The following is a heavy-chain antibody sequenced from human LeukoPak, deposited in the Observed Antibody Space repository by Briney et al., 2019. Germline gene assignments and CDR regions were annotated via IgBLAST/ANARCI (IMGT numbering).Heavy chain of an antibody. CDR1: GFTFSSYG. CDR2: IWYDGSNK. V-gene: IGHV3-33*01. Sequence: GGSLRLSCVASGFTFSSYGMHWVRQAPGKGLEWVAVIWYDGSNKYYADSVKGRFTISRDNSKNTLYLQMNSLRAEDTAVYYCARDQEQWLVQGYYYGMDVWGQGTTVTVSS. D-gene: IGHD6-19*01. CDR3: ARDQEQWLVQGYYYGMDV. J-gene: IGHJ6*02.